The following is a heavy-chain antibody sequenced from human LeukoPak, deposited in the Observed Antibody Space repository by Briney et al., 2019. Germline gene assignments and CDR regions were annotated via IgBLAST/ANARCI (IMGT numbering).Heavy chain of an antibody. CDR2: INCGSGDT. V-gene: IGHV1-2*02. CDR3: VREARATADT. CDR1: GYTFTAYY. D-gene: IGHD1-26*01. J-gene: IGHJ5*02. Sequence: GASVKVSCKASGYTFTAYYIHWVRQAPGQGLEWMGWINCGSGDTNYAQKFQGRVTVTRDTSITTTYMEVTNLNSDDTALYYCVREARATADTWGEGTEVTVSS.